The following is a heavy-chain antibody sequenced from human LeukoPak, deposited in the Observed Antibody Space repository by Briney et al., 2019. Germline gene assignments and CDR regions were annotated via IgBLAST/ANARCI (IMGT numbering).Heavy chain of an antibody. Sequence: ASVNVSCKASGYTFTSYYMHWVRQAPGQGLEWMGIINPSGGSTSYAQKFQGRVTMTRDTSTSTVYMELSSLRSEDTAVYYCARDSARGYFDYWGQGTLVTVSS. D-gene: IGHD3-10*01. J-gene: IGHJ4*02. CDR1: GYTFTSYY. CDR2: INPSGGST. V-gene: IGHV1-46*01. CDR3: ARDSARGYFDY.